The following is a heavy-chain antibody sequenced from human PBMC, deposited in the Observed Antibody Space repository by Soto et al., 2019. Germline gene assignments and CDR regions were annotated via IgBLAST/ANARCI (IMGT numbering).Heavy chain of an antibody. D-gene: IGHD2-2*01. V-gene: IGHV4-4*07. Sequence: SETLSLTCTVSGGSISSYYWSWIRQPAGKGLEWIGRIYTSGSTNYNPSLKSRVTMSVYTSKNQFSLKLSSVTAADTAVYYCARACSSNSCYDCFDYCDQASLLTVSS. J-gene: IGHJ4*02. CDR2: IYTSGST. CDR3: ARACSSNSCYDCFDY. CDR1: GGSISSYY.